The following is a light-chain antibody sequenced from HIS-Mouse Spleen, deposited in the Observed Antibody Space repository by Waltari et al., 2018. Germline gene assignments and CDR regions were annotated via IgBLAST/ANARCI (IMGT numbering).Light chain of an antibody. Sequence: DIVMTQSPDSLAVSLGERATINCKSSQSALYTYNNKDYLAWEHHKPGQPPKLLIYWASTRESGVPDRFSGSGSGTDFTITISSLQAEDVAVYYCQQYYSTPYTFGQGTKLEIK. CDR3: QQYYSTPYT. J-gene: IGKJ2*01. V-gene: IGKV4-1*01. CDR1: QSALYTYNNKDY. CDR2: WAS.